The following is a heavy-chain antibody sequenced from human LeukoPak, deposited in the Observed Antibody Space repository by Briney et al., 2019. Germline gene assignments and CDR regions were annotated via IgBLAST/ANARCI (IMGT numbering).Heavy chain of an antibody. CDR2: ISAYNGNT. Sequence: GASVKVSCKASGYTFTSYGISWVRQAPGQGLEWMGWISAYNGNTNYAQKLQGRVTMITDTSTSTAYMELRSLRSDDTAVYYCARDRDSSGWYVYYYYGMDVWGQGTTVTVSS. CDR1: GYTFTSYG. CDR3: ARDRDSSGWYVYYYYGMDV. V-gene: IGHV1-18*01. D-gene: IGHD6-19*01. J-gene: IGHJ6*02.